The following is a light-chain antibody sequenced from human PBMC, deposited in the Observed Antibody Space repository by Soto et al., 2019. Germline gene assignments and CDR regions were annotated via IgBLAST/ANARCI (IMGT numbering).Light chain of an antibody. CDR1: NIGSKS. CDR3: QVWDSGSTQYV. J-gene: IGLJ1*01. Sequence: SYELTQPPSVSVAPGQTARITCGGNNIGSKSVHWYQQKPGQAPVLFVYDDSDRPSGIPERFSGSNSGNTATLTISGVEAGDEADYYCQVWDSGSTQYVFGTGTKVTVL. V-gene: IGLV3-21*02. CDR2: DDS.